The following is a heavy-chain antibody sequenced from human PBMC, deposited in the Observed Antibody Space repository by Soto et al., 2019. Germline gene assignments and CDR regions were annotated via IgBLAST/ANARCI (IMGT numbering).Heavy chain of an antibody. CDR3: ARESICGGSCYSGLDY. Sequence: EVQLVESGGGLVKPGGSLRLSCAASGFTFSSYSMNWVRQAPGKGLEWVSSISSSSSYIYYADSVKGRFTISRDNAKNSLYLQMNSLRAEDTAVYYCARESICGGSCYSGLDYWGQGTLVTVSS. V-gene: IGHV3-21*01. CDR2: ISSSSSYI. J-gene: IGHJ4*02. CDR1: GFTFSSYS. D-gene: IGHD2-15*01.